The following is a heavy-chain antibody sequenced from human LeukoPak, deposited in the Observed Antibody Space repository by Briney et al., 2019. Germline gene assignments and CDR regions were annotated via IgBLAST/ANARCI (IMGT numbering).Heavy chain of an antibody. Sequence: SGGSLSPPSAASGFTFSSYSMNWVRQAPGKGLEWVSSISSGSSYIYDADSVKGRFTISRDNAKSSLYLQMNSLRAEDTAIYYCARDFGPRYAFDIGGQGTMVTVSS. J-gene: IGHJ3*02. CDR1: GFTFSSYS. CDR3: ARDFGPRYAFDI. D-gene: IGHD1-1*01. V-gene: IGHV3-21*01. CDR2: ISSGSSYI.